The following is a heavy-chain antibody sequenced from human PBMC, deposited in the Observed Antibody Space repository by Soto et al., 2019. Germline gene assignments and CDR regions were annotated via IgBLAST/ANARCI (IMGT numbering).Heavy chain of an antibody. V-gene: IGHV4-30-4*01. CDR3: ARTYYYDSSGYGFDP. Sequence: QVQLQESGPGLVKPSQTLSLTCTVSGGSVSSGDYYWSWIRQPPGKGLEWIGYIYYSGSTYYNPSLKSRATISVDTSKNQLSLKLSSVTAADTAVYYCARTYYYDSSGYGFDPWGQGTLVTVSS. J-gene: IGHJ5*02. D-gene: IGHD3-22*01. CDR2: IYYSGST. CDR1: GGSVSSGDYY.